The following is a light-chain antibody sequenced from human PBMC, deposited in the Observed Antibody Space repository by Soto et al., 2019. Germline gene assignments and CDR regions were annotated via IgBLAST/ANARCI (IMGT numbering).Light chain of an antibody. CDR3: CSYTDGSTSVV. CDR2: EGS. CDR1: SSDVGSYNL. J-gene: IGLJ2*01. Sequence: QSALTQPASVSGSPGQSITISCTGSSSDVGSYNLVSWYQQHPGKAPKLMIYEGSKRPSGVSNRFSGSKSGNTASLTISGLQAEDEADYYCCSYTDGSTSVVFGGGTKVTAL. V-gene: IGLV2-23*01.